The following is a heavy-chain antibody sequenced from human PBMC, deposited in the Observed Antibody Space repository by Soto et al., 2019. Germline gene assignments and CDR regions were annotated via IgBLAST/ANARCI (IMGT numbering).Heavy chain of an antibody. CDR2: VYYSGST. CDR1: GGSISGYY. J-gene: IGHJ4*02. CDR3: ARTSYGDYLDN. V-gene: IGHV4-59*08. Sequence: QVQLQESGPRLVKPSETLSLTCTVSGGSISGYYWSWIRQPPGKGLEWIGYVYYSGSTNYSPSLKSRVTISVDTSKNQSSLKLGSVTAADTAVYYCARTSYGDYLDNWGQGTLVTVSS. D-gene: IGHD4-17*01.